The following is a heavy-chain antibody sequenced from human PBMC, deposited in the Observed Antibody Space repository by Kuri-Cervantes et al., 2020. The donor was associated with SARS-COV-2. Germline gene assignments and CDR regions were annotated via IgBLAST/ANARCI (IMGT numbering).Heavy chain of an antibody. CDR1: GFTFSSYA. J-gene: IGHJ4*02. V-gene: IGHV3-30-3*02. Sequence: GESLKISCAASGFTFSSYAMHWVRQAPGKGLEWVAVISYDGSNKYYADSVKGRFTISRDNSKNTLYLQMNSLRAEDTAVYYCAKPLGYSGYDPPDYWGQGTLVTVSS. D-gene: IGHD5-12*01. CDR3: AKPLGYSGYDPPDY. CDR2: ISYDGSNK.